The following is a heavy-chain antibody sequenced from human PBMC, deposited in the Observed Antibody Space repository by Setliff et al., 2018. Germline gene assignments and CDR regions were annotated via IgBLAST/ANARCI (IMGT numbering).Heavy chain of an antibody. CDR2: VSHSGST. CDR3: ARVGGLLVATMPFDY. D-gene: IGHD5-12*01. Sequence: SETLSLTCAVYGGSFSTYYWSWIRQPPGKGLEWLGEVSHSGSTNYNPSLKSRVTISLDPSQNQFSLKLRSVTAADTAVYFCARVGGLLVATMPFDYWGPGTLVTVSS. CDR1: GGSFSTYY. J-gene: IGHJ4*02. V-gene: IGHV4-34*01.